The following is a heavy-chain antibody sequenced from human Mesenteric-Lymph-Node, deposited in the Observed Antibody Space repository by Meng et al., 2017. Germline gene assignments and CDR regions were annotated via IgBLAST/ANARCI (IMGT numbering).Heavy chain of an antibody. Sequence: SGPPLVTPTQTLSLSCTFSGFSLRPTGMRVSWFLQPPGNALEWLARIDWDDDKFYSTSLKTRLTISKDTSKNQVVLTMTNMDPVDTATYYCARISITGSYWYFDLWGRGTLVTVSS. D-gene: IGHD1-20*01. V-gene: IGHV2-70*04. CDR1: GFSLRPTGMR. J-gene: IGHJ2*01. CDR3: ARISITGSYWYFDL. CDR2: IDWDDDK.